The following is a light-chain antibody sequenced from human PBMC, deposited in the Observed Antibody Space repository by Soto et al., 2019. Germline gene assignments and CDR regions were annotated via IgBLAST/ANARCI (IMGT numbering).Light chain of an antibody. Sequence: DVPMTPSPSTGSGSVGARVPITFRPSQGIRSALGWYQQKPGKAPKLLIYDASNLETGVPSRFSGSGSGTDFTFTISSLQPEDIATYYCQQYGISPFTFGGGTKVDIK. CDR2: DAS. J-gene: IGKJ4*01. CDR3: QQYGISPFT. CDR1: QGIRSA. V-gene: IGKV1-33*01.